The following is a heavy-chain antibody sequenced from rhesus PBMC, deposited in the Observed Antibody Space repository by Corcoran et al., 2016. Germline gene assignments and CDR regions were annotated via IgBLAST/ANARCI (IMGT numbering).Heavy chain of an antibody. CDR2: IFGSIGST. V-gene: IGHV4S7*01. J-gene: IGHJ4*01. Sequence: QVQLQESGPGLVKPSETLSLTCAVSGGSISGGYGWSGSRQPPGKGLALIGHIFGSIGSTYYNPSLKCLVPISRDTSKNQFSLKLSSVTAADTAVYYCARQIFWTGLDYWGQGVLVTVSS. CDR1: GGSISGGYG. D-gene: IGHD3-3*01. CDR3: ARQIFWTGLDY.